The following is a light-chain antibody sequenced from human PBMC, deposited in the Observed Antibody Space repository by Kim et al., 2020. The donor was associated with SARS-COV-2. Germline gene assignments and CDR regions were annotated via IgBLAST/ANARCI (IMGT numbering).Light chain of an antibody. CDR2: GVS. J-gene: IGKJ5*01. CDR3: QQYYSYPIT. V-gene: IGKV1-8*01. CDR1: QGISNY. Sequence: ASTGDRVTITWRASQGISNYLAWYQQEPGKAPKLLIYGVSTLQSGVPSRFSGSGSGTDFSLTISCLRSEDFATYFCQQYYSYPITFGQGTRLEIK.